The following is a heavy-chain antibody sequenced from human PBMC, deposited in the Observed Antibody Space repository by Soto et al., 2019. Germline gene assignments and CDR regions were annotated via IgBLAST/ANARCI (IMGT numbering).Heavy chain of an antibody. D-gene: IGHD2-2*01. CDR3: ARVRISSSSHNWFGP. J-gene: IGHJ5*02. V-gene: IGHV3-7*03. CDR2: INRDGSQT. Sequence: GGSLRLSCADSGFTFRGSWMSWVRQSPGKGPEWVANINRDGSQTYYVDSVKGRFTISRDNAKNSLYLQMNSLRADDTAVYYCARVRISSSSHNWFGPWGLGTLVTVSS. CDR1: GFTFRGSW.